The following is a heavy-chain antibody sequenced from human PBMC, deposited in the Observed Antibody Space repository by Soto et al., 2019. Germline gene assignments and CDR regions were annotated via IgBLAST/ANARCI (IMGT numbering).Heavy chain of an antibody. J-gene: IGHJ6*02. CDR1: GFTFSSYN. CDR2: ISSSSSTI. V-gene: IGHV3-48*02. Sequence: GESLKISCAAPGFTFSSYNMNWVRQAPGKGLEWVSYISSSSSTIYYADSVKGRFTISRDNAKNSLYLQMNSLRDEDTAVYYCARVIMDVWGQGTTVTVSS. CDR3: ARVIMDV.